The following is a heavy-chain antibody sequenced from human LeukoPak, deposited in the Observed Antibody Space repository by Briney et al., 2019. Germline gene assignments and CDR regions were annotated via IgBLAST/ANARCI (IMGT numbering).Heavy chain of an antibody. D-gene: IGHD6-25*01. J-gene: IGHJ4*02. V-gene: IGHV3-7*03. Sequence: PGGSLRLSCAASGFTFSRYWMSWVRQAPGKGLEWVANIKQDGSEKQYVDSVKGRFAISRDNAKKSLYLQINTLRAEDTAVYYCVRGPHIAATSYWGQGTLVTVSS. CDR1: GFTFSRYW. CDR2: IKQDGSEK. CDR3: VRGPHIAATSY.